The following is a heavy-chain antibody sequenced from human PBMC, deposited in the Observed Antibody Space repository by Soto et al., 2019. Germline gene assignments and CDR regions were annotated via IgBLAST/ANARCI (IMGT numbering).Heavy chain of an antibody. Sequence: QVQLVQSGAEVKKPGASVKVSCKASGYTFTSYDINWVRQATGQGLEWMGWMNPNSGNTGYAQKFQGRGTMTRNTSISTAYMELRSLRSEDTAVYYCARRFGESYYYYGMDVWGQGTTVTVSS. V-gene: IGHV1-8*01. CDR2: MNPNSGNT. CDR1: GYTFTSYD. D-gene: IGHD3-10*01. CDR3: ARRFGESYYYYGMDV. J-gene: IGHJ6*01.